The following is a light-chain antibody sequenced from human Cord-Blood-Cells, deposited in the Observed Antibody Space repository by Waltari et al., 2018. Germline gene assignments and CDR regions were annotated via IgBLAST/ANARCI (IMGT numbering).Light chain of an antibody. J-gene: IGLJ1*01. Sequence: QSALTQPASVSGSPGQSITISCTGTSSDVGGYNYVSWYQQHPGKAPKLMIYDVSNRPPGVSHRCSCSKSGNTASLTISGLQAEDEADYYCSSYTSSSTLLYVFGTGTKVTVL. V-gene: IGLV2-14*03. CDR2: DVS. CDR3: SSYTSSSTLLYV. CDR1: SSDVGGYNY.